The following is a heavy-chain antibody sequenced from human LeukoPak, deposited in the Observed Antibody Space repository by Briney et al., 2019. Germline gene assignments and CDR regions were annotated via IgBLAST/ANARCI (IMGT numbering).Heavy chain of an antibody. J-gene: IGHJ4*02. CDR3: ARDERYDSSGYPFDY. CDR2: INPNNGGT. V-gene: IGHV1-2*02. D-gene: IGHD3-22*01. CDR1: GYTFTSYG. Sequence: ASVKVSCKASGYTFTSYGISWVRQAPGQGLEWMRWINPNNGGTKYAQKFQDRVTMTRDTSISTAYMELSRLRSDDTAVYYCARDERYDSSGYPFDYWGQGTLVTVSS.